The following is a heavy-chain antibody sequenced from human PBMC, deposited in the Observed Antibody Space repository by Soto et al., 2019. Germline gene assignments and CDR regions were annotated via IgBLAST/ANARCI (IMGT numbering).Heavy chain of an antibody. D-gene: IGHD3-3*01. Sequence: EVQLVESGGGLVKPGGSLRLSCAASGFTFSNAWMNWVRQAPGKGLEWVGRIKSKTDGGTTDYAAPVKGRFTISRDDSKNTLYLQMNSLKTEDTAVYYCTTTYYDFWSGSMDVWGQGTTVTVS. CDR3: TTTYYDFWSGSMDV. V-gene: IGHV3-15*07. CDR1: GFTFSNAW. J-gene: IGHJ6*02. CDR2: IKSKTDGGTT.